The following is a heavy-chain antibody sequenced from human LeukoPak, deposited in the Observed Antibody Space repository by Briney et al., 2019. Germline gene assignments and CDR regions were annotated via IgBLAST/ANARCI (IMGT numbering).Heavy chain of an antibody. Sequence: GGSLRLSCAASGFTFSSYWMSWVRQAPGKGLEWVANIKQDGSEKYYADSVKGRFTISRDNSKNTLYLQMNSLRAEDTAVYYCARSSGWYGPNDAFDIWGQGTMVTVSS. V-gene: IGHV3-7*01. CDR1: GFTFSSYW. CDR2: IKQDGSEK. CDR3: ARSSGWYGPNDAFDI. D-gene: IGHD6-19*01. J-gene: IGHJ3*02.